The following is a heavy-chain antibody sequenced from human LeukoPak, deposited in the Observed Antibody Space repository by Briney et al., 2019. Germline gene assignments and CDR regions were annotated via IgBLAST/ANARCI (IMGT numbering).Heavy chain of an antibody. V-gene: IGHV3-21*01. CDR3: ARDLYGGTGRDY. CDR2: ISSSSSYI. CDR1: GFTFNSYS. D-gene: IGHD4-23*01. J-gene: IGHJ4*02. Sequence: GGSLRLSCAASGFTFNSYSMNWVRQAPGKGLEWVSSISSSSSYIYYADSVKGRFTISRDNAKNSLYLQMNSLRAEDTAVYYCARDLYGGTGRDYWGQGTPVTVSS.